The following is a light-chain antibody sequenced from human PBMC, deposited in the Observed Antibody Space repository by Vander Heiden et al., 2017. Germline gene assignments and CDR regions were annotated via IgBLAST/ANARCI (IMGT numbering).Light chain of an antibody. J-gene: IGLJ3*02. CDR2: GNS. V-gene: IGLV1-40*01. CDR1: SSNIGAGYD. Sequence: SVLPQPPSVSGAPGQRVTISCTGSSSNIGAGYDVHWYQQLPGTAPKLLIYGNSNRPSGVPDRFSGSKSGTSASLAITGLQAEDEADYYCQSYDSSLSGSVFGGRTKLTVL. CDR3: QSYDSSLSGSV.